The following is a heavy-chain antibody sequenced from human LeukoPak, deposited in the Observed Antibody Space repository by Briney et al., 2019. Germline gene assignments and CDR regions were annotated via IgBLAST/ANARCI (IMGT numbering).Heavy chain of an antibody. CDR2: IYTSGST. CDR1: GGSISSYY. CDR3: ARDLVRGSYKKKDAFDI. V-gene: IGHV4-4*07. J-gene: IGHJ3*02. Sequence: PSETLSLTCTVSGGSISSYYWCWIRQPAGKGLEWIGRIYTSGSTNYNPSLKSRVTMSVDTSKNQFSLKLSSVTAADTAVYYCARDLVRGSYKKKDAFDIWGQGTMVTVSS. D-gene: IGHD1-26*01.